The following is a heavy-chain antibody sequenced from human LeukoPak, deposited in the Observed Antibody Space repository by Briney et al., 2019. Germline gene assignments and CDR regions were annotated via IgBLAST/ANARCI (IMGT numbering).Heavy chain of an antibody. Sequence: NSSETLSLTCTVSGGSISSSSYYWGWVRQPPGKGLEWIGSIYYSGSTYYNPSLKSRVTISVDTSKNQFSLKVSSVTAADTAVYYCAREVEAAGRGFDPWGQGTLVTVCS. J-gene: IGHJ5*02. D-gene: IGHD6-13*01. V-gene: IGHV4-39*07. CDR3: AREVEAAGRGFDP. CDR1: GGSISSSSYY. CDR2: IYYSGST.